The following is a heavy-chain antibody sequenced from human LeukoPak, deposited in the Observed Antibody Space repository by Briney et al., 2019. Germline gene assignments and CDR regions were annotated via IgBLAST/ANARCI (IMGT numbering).Heavy chain of an antibody. CDR3: ARVLVVSGWTNIDY. CDR1: GFTFSSYG. CDR2: IWYDGSNK. Sequence: PGGSLRLSCAASGFTFSSYGMHWVRQAPGKALEWVSFIWYDGSNKNYADSVKGRFTISRDNSKNTLYLQMNSLRAEDTAVYYCARVLVVSGWTNIDYWGQGTLVTVSS. D-gene: IGHD6-19*01. V-gene: IGHV3-33*01. J-gene: IGHJ4*02.